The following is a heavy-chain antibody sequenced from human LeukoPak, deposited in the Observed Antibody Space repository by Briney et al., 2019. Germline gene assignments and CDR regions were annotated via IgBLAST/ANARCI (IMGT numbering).Heavy chain of an antibody. CDR1: GFTVSSNY. J-gene: IGHJ5*02. CDR2: IYSGGST. V-gene: IGHV3-66*02. D-gene: IGHD6-25*01. CDR3: AREPGIAAVLGT. Sequence: GGSLRLSCAASGFTVSSNYMSWVRQAPGKGLEWVSVIYSGGSTCYADSVKGRFTIPRDNSKNTLYLQMNSLRAEDTAVYYCAREPGIAAVLGTWGQGTLVTVSS.